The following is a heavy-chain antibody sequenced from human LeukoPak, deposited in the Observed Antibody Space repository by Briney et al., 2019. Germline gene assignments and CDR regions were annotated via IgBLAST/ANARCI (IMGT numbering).Heavy chain of an antibody. CDR1: GYGFTDYY. D-gene: IGHD6-6*01. CDR3: ARGWQINSSGGFVDP. J-gene: IGHJ5*02. Sequence: ASLKVSCQASGYGFTDYYVHWVRQAPGQGLEWMGWINPSSGATIYAQKFQGRVTMTRRTFTTTAYMEINSLVSDDTAVYYCARGWQINSSGGFVDPWGQGTLVTVSS. CDR2: INPSSGAT. V-gene: IGHV1-2*02.